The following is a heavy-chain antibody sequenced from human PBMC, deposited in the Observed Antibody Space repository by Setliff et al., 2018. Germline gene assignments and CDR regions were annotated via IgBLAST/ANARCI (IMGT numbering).Heavy chain of an antibody. V-gene: IGHV4-61*09. D-gene: IGHD6-19*01. Sequence: SETLSLTCTVSGGSISSGSYYWNWIRQPAGKGLEWIGHIYIGGSANYNPSLKSRVTMSIDTSKNQFSLKLNSVTAADMAVYYCAREQWLDPPGYYYMDVWAKGTTVTVSS. CDR3: AREQWLDPPGYYYMDV. CDR2: IYIGGSA. CDR1: GGSISSGSYY. J-gene: IGHJ6*03.